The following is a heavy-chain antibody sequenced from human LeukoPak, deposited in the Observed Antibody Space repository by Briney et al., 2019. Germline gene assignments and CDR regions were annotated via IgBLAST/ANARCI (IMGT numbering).Heavy chain of an antibody. J-gene: IGHJ3*01. CDR2: ISGSGGNT. CDR3: ARRGTDASFSFFDV. Sequence: GGSLRLSCSASGFTFTTYAMIWVRQAPGKGLEWVSGISGSGGNTYHADSVKGRFTISRDNSKNALYLQMNSLRVEDTATYFCARRGTDASFSFFDVWSQGTMVTVSS. D-gene: IGHD1-1*01. CDR1: GFTFTTYA. V-gene: IGHV3-23*01.